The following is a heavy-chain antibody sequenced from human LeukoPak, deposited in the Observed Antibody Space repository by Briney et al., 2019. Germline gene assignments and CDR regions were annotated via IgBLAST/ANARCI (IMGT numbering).Heavy chain of an antibody. D-gene: IGHD3-10*01. V-gene: IGHV4-34*01. CDR3: AINDGSGSYYNSDY. J-gene: IGHJ4*02. Sequence: SETLSLTYTVYGGSFSGYYWSWIRQPPGKRLEWIGEIDQSGSTNYNPSLKSRVTITIDTSRNQFSLKVNSVTAADTAVYYCAINDGSGSYYNSDYWGQGTLVTVSS. CDR2: IDQSGST. CDR1: GGSFSGYY.